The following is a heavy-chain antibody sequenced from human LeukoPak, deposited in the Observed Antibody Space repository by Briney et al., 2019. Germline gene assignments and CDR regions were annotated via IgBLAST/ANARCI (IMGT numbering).Heavy chain of an antibody. V-gene: IGHV1-2*02. Sequence: ASVKLSCNASGYTFTGYYMHWVRQAPGQRLEWWGWINPNSGGTNYAQKFQGRVTMTRDTSTSTAYMELSRLRSDDTAVYYCARDDRVTIFGPYGMDVWGQGTTVTVSS. CDR2: INPNSGGT. D-gene: IGHD3-3*01. CDR1: GYTFTGYY. J-gene: IGHJ6*02. CDR3: ARDDRVTIFGPYGMDV.